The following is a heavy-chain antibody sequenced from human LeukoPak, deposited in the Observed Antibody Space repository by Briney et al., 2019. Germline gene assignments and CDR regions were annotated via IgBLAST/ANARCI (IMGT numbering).Heavy chain of an antibody. J-gene: IGHJ3*02. CDR3: ARYCSGGSCYSAFDI. Sequence: SVKVSCKASGGTFSSYAISWVRQAPGQGLEWMGGIIPIFGTANYAQKFQDRVTITTDESTSTAYMELSSLRSEDTAVYYCARYCSGGSCYSAFDIWGQGTMVTVSS. CDR2: IIPIFGTA. CDR1: GGTFSSYA. D-gene: IGHD2-15*01. V-gene: IGHV1-69*05.